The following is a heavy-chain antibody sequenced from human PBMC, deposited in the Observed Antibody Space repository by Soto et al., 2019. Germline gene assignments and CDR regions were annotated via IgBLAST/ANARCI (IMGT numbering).Heavy chain of an antibody. Sequence: GGSLRLSCVASGFTFSSFGMHWVRQAPGKGLEWLALVSHDGSNKFYVDSVKGRFTISRDNSKNTLYLQMNRLGTEDTAVYYCPKFQYYYDMSGPFDYWGQGALVTVSS. V-gene: IGHV3-30*18. D-gene: IGHD3-22*01. CDR1: GFTFSSFG. J-gene: IGHJ4*02. CDR3: PKFQYYYDMSGPFDY. CDR2: VSHDGSNK.